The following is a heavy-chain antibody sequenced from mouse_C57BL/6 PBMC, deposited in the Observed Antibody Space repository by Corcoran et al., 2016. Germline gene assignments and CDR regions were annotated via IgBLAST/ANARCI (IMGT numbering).Heavy chain of an antibody. D-gene: IGHD1-1*01. CDR3: ARILNYYGSSDFDY. J-gene: IGHJ2*01. Sequence: QVQLQQSGPELVKPGASVKISCKASGYSFTSYYIHWVKQRPGQGLEWIGWIYPGSGNTKYNEKFKGKATLTADTSSSTAYMQLSSLTSEDSAVYYCARILNYYGSSDFDYWGQGTTLTVSS. CDR2: IYPGSGNT. V-gene: IGHV1-66*01. CDR1: GYSFTSYY.